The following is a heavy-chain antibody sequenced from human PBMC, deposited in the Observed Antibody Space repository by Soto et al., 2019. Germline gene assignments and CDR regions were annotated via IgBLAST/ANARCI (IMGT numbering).Heavy chain of an antibody. CDR2: INPNSGGT. Sequence: GASVKVSCKASGYTFTGYYMHWARQAPGQGLEWMGWINPNSGGTNYAQKFQGWVTMTRDTSISTAYMELSRLRSDDTAVYYCARQYYYGSGIYYMDVWGKGTTVTVSS. CDR3: ARQYYYGSGIYYMDV. D-gene: IGHD3-10*01. V-gene: IGHV1-2*04. CDR1: GYTFTGYY. J-gene: IGHJ6*03.